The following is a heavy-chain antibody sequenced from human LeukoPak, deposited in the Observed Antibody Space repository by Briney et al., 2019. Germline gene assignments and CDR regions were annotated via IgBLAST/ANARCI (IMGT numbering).Heavy chain of an antibody. V-gene: IGHV3-30*18. CDR2: ISYDGSNK. CDR3: VKDTYYYDSSGYYLDY. J-gene: IGHJ4*02. Sequence: GGSLRLSCAASGFTFSSYGMHWVRQAPGKGLEWVAVISYDGSNKYYADSVKGRFTISRDNSKNTLYLQMNSLRAEDTAVYYCVKDTYYYDSSGYYLDYWGQGTLVTVSS. D-gene: IGHD3-22*01. CDR1: GFTFSSYG.